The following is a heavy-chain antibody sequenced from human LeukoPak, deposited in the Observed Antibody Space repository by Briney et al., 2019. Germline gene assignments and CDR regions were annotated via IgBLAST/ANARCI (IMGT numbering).Heavy chain of an antibody. CDR1: GFSLTTGGVA. V-gene: IGHV2-5*01. J-gene: IGHJ4*02. CDR2: IYGNDDK. D-gene: IGHD5-24*01. Sequence: SGPTLVNPTQTLTLTCTFSGFSLTTGGVAVAWIRQPPGKAPEWLAVIYGNDDKRYSPSLMSRLSITKDTSKNQVVLTMTNMDPADTATYFCAHRQMSTFDYWGQGTLVTVSS. CDR3: AHRQMSTFDY.